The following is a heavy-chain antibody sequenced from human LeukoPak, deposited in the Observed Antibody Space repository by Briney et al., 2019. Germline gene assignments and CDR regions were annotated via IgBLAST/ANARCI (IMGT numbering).Heavy chain of an antibody. CDR1: GYTLTELS. Sequence: ASVKVSCKVSGYTLTELSMHWVRQAPGKGLEWMGGFDPEDGETIYAQKFQGRVTMTEDTSTGTAYMELSSLRSEDTAVYYCATVSNEVGNDILTGYLIWGQGTLVTVSS. CDR2: FDPEDGET. J-gene: IGHJ4*02. D-gene: IGHD3-9*01. V-gene: IGHV1-24*01. CDR3: ATVSNEVGNDILTGYLI.